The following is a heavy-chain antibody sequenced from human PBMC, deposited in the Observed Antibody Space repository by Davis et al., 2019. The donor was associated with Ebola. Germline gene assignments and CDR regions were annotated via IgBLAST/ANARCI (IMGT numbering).Heavy chain of an antibody. CDR2: TYYSGST. CDR1: AGSLSSRSYC. J-gene: IGHJ5*02. D-gene: IGHD2-8*02. CDR3: ARQGSPIVLVVHAILHHAGFDP. Sequence: SQSMSLASPLSAGSLSSRSYCCGWIRQPPGRGLEWIGRTYYSGSTYYKPALKSRVTITVDTSKNQSSRKLNSVTAADTAVYYCARQGSPIVLVVHAILHHAGFDPWGQGTLVTVSS. V-gene: IGHV4-39*01.